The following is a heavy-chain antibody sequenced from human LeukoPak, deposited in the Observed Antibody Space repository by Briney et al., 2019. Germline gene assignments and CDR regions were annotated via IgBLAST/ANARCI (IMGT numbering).Heavy chain of an antibody. CDR1: GGSISSYY. Sequence: PSETLSLTCTVSGGSISSYYWSWLRQSPGKGLEWIGYIYDTGTTNYNPSLSSRVTISVDTSRNQFSLKLTSVTAADTAVYYCARTGVVATSYFFDYWGQGILVTVSS. D-gene: IGHD5-12*01. CDR3: ARTGVVATSYFFDY. CDR2: IYDTGTT. V-gene: IGHV4-59*01. J-gene: IGHJ4*02.